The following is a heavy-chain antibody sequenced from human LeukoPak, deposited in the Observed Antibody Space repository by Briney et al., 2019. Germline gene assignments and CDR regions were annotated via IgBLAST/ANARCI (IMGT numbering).Heavy chain of an antibody. CDR1: GFTFSHYE. CDR2: ISGDGTTM. V-gene: IGHV3-21*01. CDR3: ARRMVRGVIRYGFDY. J-gene: IGHJ4*02. D-gene: IGHD3-10*01. Sequence: GGSLRLSCEASGFTFSHYEMNWVRQTAEKGLEGKGLEWLARISGDGTTMNYADSVKGRFTISRDNAKNSLYLQMNSLRAEDTVAYYCARRMVRGVIRYGFDYWGQGTLVTVSS.